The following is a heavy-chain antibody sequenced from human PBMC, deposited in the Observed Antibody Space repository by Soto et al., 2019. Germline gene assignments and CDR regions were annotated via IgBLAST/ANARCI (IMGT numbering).Heavy chain of an antibody. CDR2: IYHSGRT. J-gene: IGHJ4*02. V-gene: IGHV4-4*02. D-gene: IGHD3-10*02. CDR3: ARSSQSTLTIFDY. Sequence: SETLSLTCAVSGGSISSSNWWSWVRQPPGKGLEWIGDIYHSGRTNYNPSLKSRVTISVDKSKNQFSLKLSSVTAADTAVYYCARSSQSTLTIFDYWGQGSLVIVSS. CDR1: GGSISSSNW.